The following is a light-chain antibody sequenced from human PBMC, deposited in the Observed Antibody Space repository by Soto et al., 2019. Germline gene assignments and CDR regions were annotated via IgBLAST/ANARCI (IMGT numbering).Light chain of an antibody. CDR3: NSYAGSNKDV. CDR1: SSDVGGYKF. Sequence: QSAVTQPPSASGSPGQSVTISCTGTSSDVGGYKFVSWYQQHPGKAPKLLIYEVSKRPSGVPDRFSGSKSGNTASLTVSGLQAEDEADYYCNSYAGSNKDVFGTGTKLTVL. V-gene: IGLV2-8*01. J-gene: IGLJ1*01. CDR2: EVS.